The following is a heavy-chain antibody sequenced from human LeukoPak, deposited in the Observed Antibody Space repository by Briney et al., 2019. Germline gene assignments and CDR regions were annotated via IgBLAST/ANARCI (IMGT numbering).Heavy chain of an antibody. D-gene: IGHD1-26*01. Sequence: GGSLRLSCAASGFTFSSNGMHWVRQAPGKGLEWVAFIRYDGSEKYYGDSVKGRFTISRDNSKNTLYLQMNSLRVEDTAVYYCAKRKWYFDYWGQGTLVTVSS. CDR1: GFTFSSNG. CDR3: AKRKWYFDY. V-gene: IGHV3-30*02. CDR2: IRYDGSEK. J-gene: IGHJ4*02.